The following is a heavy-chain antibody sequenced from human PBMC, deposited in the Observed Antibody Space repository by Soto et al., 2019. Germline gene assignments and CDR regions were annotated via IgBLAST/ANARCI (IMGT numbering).Heavy chain of an antibody. J-gene: IGHJ4*02. CDR1: GFTVSSNY. Sequence: GGSLRLSCAASGFTVSSNYMSWVRQAPGKGLEWVSVIYSGGSTYYADSVKGRFTISRDNSKNTLYLQMNSLRAEDTAVYYCARDNRGCGGGGSCYSDYWGQGTLVTVSS. CDR2: IYSGGST. D-gene: IGHD2-15*01. CDR3: ARDNRGCGGGGSCYSDY. V-gene: IGHV3-66*01.